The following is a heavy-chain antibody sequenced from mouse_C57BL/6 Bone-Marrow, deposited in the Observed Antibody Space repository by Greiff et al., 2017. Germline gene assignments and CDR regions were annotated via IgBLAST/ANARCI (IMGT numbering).Heavy chain of an antibody. Sequence: QVQLQQSGAELARPGASVKLSCTASGYTFTSYGISWVKQSTGQGLEWIGEIYPRSGNTYYNEKFKGKATLTADNSSSTAYMELRSLTSEDSAVYFCARGELRLLFAYWGQGTLVTVSA. CDR1: GYTFTSYG. CDR2: IYPRSGNT. J-gene: IGHJ3*01. V-gene: IGHV1-81*01. D-gene: IGHD3-2*02. CDR3: ARGELRLLFAY.